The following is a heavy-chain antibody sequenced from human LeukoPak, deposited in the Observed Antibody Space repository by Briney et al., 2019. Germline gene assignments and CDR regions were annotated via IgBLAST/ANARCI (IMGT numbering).Heavy chain of an antibody. CDR3: ASILYG. Sequence: GGSLRLSCAASGFTFSDHPMSWVRQAPGKGLEWVATFSSGGRTSYADSVKGRFTISRDTSQNTVYLQMNSLRDEDTALYYCASILYGWGQGTLVTVSS. D-gene: IGHD2/OR15-2a*01. V-gene: IGHV3-53*01. CDR2: FSSGGRT. CDR1: GFTFSDHP. J-gene: IGHJ4*02.